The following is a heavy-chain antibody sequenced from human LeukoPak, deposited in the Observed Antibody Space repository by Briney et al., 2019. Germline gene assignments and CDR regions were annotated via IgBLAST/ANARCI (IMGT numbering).Heavy chain of an antibody. D-gene: IGHD2-21*01. J-gene: IGHJ4*02. CDR2: ISSTDAGT. V-gene: IGHV3-23*01. Sequence: GGSLRLSCAASGFSLSSYAMSWVRQAPGKGLEWVSAISSTDAGTYHADSVRGRFTISRDSSKNALYLQMNSLRAEDAAVYYCAKAPVTSCRGAYCYPFDYWGQGTLVTVSS. CDR1: GFSLSSYA. CDR3: AKAPVTSCRGAYCYPFDY.